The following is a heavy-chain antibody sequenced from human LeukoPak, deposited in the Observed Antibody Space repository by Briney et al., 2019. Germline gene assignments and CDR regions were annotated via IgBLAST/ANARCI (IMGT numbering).Heavy chain of an antibody. CDR3: ATLVGDFWSGYYTATWFDP. CDR1: GYTLTELS. CDR2: FDPEDGET. V-gene: IGHV1-24*01. D-gene: IGHD3-3*01. J-gene: IGHJ5*02. Sequence: ASVQVSCQVSGYTLTELSMHWVRQAPGKGLEWMGGFDPEDGETIYAQKFQGRVTMTTDTSTSTAYMELSSLRSEDTAVYYCATLVGDFWSGYYTATWFDPWGQGTLVTVSS.